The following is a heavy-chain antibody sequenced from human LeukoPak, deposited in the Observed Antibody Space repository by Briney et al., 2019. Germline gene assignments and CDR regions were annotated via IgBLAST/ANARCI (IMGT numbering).Heavy chain of an antibody. CDR1: GGTFSSYA. V-gene: IGHV1-69*13. J-gene: IGHJ6*02. CDR2: IIPIFGTA. D-gene: IGHD2-2*02. CDR3: ARAAWYCSSTSCYNRTNYYYYYGMDV. Sequence: ASVKVSCKASGGTFSSYAISWVRQAPGQGLEWMGGIIPIFGTANYAQKFQGRVTITADESTSTAHIELSSLRSEDTAVYYCARAAWYCSSTSCYNRTNYYYYYGMDVWGQGTTVTVSS.